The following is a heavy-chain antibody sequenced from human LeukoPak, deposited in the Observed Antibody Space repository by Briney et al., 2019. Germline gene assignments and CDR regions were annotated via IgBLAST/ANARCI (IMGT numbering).Heavy chain of an antibody. CDR1: GDSVSRSNGA. Sequence: SQTLSLTCAISGDSVSRSNGAWNWIRQSPSRGLEWLGRAYYRSKWYYEYAVSVKSRMTVNADTSKNQFSLHLNSVTPEDTAVYYCARDIQGDDAFDFWGQGTMVIVSS. J-gene: IGHJ3*01. D-gene: IGHD2-21*01. V-gene: IGHV6-1*01. CDR3: ARDIQGDDAFDF. CDR2: AYYRSKWYY.